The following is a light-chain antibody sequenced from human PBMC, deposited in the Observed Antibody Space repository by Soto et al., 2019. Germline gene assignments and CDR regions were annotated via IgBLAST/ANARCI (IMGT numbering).Light chain of an antibody. CDR2: DAS. CDR3: QHYGNPPIP. CDR1: QDISNC. Sequence: DIQMTQSPSSLCATVGDRVTITCQASQDISNCLNWYQQKPGRAPKLLIYDASNLETGVPSRFSESISGTIFFFPISTTQPEDVATYYCQHYGNPPIPFGQGTRLEIK. J-gene: IGKJ5*01. V-gene: IGKV1-33*01.